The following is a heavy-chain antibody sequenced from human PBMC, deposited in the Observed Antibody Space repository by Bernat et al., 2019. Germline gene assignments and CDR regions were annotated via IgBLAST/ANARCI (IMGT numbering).Heavy chain of an antibody. CDR3: ARVAFRRDFWSGCFDY. D-gene: IGHD3-3*01. V-gene: IGHV3-23*01. CDR2: ISGSGGST. CDR1: GFTFSSYA. Sequence: EVQLLESGGGLVQPGGSLRLSCAASGFTFSSYAMSWVRQAPGKGLEWVSAISGSGGSTNYADSVKGRFTISRDNAKNSLYLQMNSLRAEDTAVYYCARVAFRRDFWSGCFDYWGQGTLVTVSS. J-gene: IGHJ4*02.